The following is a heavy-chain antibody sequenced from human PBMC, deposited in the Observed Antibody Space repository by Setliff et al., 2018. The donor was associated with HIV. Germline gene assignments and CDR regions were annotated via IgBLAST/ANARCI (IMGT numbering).Heavy chain of an antibody. CDR1: GGSFSGFY. CDR3: ARRAGSDYFTRFDY. Sequence: SETLSLTCAVYGGSFSGFYWSWIRQAPGKGLEWIGEINHSGSTNYNPSLKSRVTILGDTSKNQFSLKLSSVTAADTAVYYCARRAGSDYFTRFDYWGQGTLVTAPQ. J-gene: IGHJ4*02. CDR2: INHSGST. V-gene: IGHV4-34*01. D-gene: IGHD3-10*01.